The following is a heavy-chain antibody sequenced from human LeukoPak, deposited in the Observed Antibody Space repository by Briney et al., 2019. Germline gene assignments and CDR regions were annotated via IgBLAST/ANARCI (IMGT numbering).Heavy chain of an antibody. J-gene: IGHJ3*02. CDR3: AREASRDGYNDAFDI. V-gene: IGHV3-53*01. Sequence: GGSLRLSCAASGFTVSTNYMSWARQAPGVGLEWVSVIYSGGSTKYADSVKGRFTISRDNSKNTLYLQMNSLRAEDTAVYYCAREASRDGYNDAFDIWGQGTMVTVSS. CDR1: GFTVSTNY. CDR2: IYSGGST. D-gene: IGHD5-24*01.